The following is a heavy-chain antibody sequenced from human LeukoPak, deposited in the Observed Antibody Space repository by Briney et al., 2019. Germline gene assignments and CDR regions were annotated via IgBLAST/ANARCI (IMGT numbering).Heavy chain of an antibody. J-gene: IGHJ4*02. CDR1: GYTFTSYG. CDR2: ISAYNGNT. Sequence: ASVKVSCKASGYTFTSYGISWVRQAPGQGLEWMGWISAYNGNTNYAQKLQGRVTMTTDTSTSTAYMELRSLRSDDTAVYYCARDDTYSSSGEFDYWGQGTLVTVSS. D-gene: IGHD6-6*01. V-gene: IGHV1-18*01. CDR3: ARDDTYSSSGEFDY.